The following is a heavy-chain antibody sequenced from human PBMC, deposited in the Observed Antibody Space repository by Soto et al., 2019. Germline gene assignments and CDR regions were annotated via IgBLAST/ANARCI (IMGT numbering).Heavy chain of an antibody. CDR1: GGSISSDTYY. CDR2: IYYSGST. J-gene: IGHJ4*02. D-gene: IGHD5-12*01. CDR3: ARWNSGNGYDLDY. V-gene: IGHV4-39*01. Sequence: SETLSLTCTVSGGSISSDTYYSGWIRQPPGKGLEWIGSIYYSGSTYYNPSLKSRVTISVDTSKNQFSLKLTSVTAADTAFYYCARWNSGNGYDLDYWGRGTRVTVSS.